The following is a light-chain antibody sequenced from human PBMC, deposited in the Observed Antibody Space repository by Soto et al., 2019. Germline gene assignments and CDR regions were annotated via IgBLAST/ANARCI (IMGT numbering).Light chain of an antibody. Sequence: DIQMTQSPSTLSASVGDRVTITCRASQSISSWLAWYQQKPGKAPNLLIYDASNLESGVPSRFSGSGSGTEFTLTISSLQPDDFATYYCQQYNSYSFGQGTKVDIK. CDR1: QSISSW. J-gene: IGKJ1*01. V-gene: IGKV1-5*01. CDR2: DAS. CDR3: QQYNSYS.